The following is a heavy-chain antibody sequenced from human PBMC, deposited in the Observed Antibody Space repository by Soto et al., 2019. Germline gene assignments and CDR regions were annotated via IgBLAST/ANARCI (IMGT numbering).Heavy chain of an antibody. J-gene: IGHJ5*02. Sequence: GESLKISCKGSGFGFDVTWLAWLRQVPGKGLEWVGIIYPGDSDTRYSPSLEGRVTLSVDKSITTAYLHLTSLKESDTGTYYCAKFQRYFDRTGYLDAWGQGTPVTVSS. V-gene: IGHV5-51*01. D-gene: IGHD3-9*01. CDR2: IYPGDSDT. CDR3: AKFQRYFDRTGYLDA. CDR1: GFGFDVTW.